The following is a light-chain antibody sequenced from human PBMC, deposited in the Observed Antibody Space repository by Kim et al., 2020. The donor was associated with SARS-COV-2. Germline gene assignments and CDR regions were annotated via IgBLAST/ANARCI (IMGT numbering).Light chain of an antibody. CDR1: QSLLYGSSKRNY. Sequence: DIVMTQSPHSLAVSLGERATINCKSSQSLLYGSSKRNYLAWYQKKPGQPPKLLLSWSSTRESRVPDRFSGSGSGTDFTLTITSLQAEDVAVYYCQQYYNTPITFGQGTRLEIK. CDR2: WSS. CDR3: QQYYNTPIT. V-gene: IGKV4-1*01. J-gene: IGKJ5*01.